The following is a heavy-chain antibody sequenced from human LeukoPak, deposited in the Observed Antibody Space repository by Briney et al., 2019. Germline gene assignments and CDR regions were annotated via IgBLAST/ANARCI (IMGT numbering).Heavy chain of an antibody. CDR2: ISPSGGST. CDR1: GYTFTSYY. V-gene: IGHV1-46*01. J-gene: IGHJ4*02. D-gene: IGHD3-22*01. CDR3: ARRGLDSSGYYPFDY. Sequence: ASVKVSCKASGYTFTSYYMHWVRQAPGQGLEWMGIISPSGGSTSYAQKFQGRVTMTRDTSTSTVYMELSSLRSEDTAVYYCARRGLDSSGYYPFDYWGQGTLVTVSS.